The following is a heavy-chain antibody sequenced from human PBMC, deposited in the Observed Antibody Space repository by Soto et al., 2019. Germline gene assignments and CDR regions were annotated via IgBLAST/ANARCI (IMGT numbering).Heavy chain of an antibody. V-gene: IGHV4-59*01. J-gene: IGHJ6*02. CDR1: GGSISSYY. CDR3: ARSDSGYDILGDYYYYGMDV. CDR2: IYYSGST. Sequence: QVQLQESGPGLVKPSETLSLTCTVSGGSISSYYWSWIRQPPGKGLEWIGYIYYSGSTNYNPSLTSRVTISVDTSKNQFSLKLSSVTAADTAVYYCARSDSGYDILGDYYYYGMDVWGQGTTVTVSS. D-gene: IGHD5-12*01.